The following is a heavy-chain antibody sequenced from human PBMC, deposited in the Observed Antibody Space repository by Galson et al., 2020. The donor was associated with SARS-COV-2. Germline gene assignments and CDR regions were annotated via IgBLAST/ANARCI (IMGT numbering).Heavy chain of an antibody. V-gene: IGHV1-3*01. CDR1: GYTFNNYG. Sequence: ASVKVSCKASGYTFNNYGMHWVRQAPGQRLEWMGWINAGNGDTKYSQKFQGRVTLTRDTSASTAYMELSSLRSEDTAVYYCARPLTCYSGSNTYYDAFDIWGQGTMVTVSS. J-gene: IGHJ3*02. D-gene: IGHD3-22*01. CDR3: ARPLTCYSGSNTYYDAFDI. CDR2: INAGNGDT.